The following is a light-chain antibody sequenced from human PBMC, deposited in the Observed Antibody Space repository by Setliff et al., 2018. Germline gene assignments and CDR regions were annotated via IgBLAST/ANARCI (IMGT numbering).Light chain of an antibody. CDR1: SSNIGAGYD. J-gene: IGLJ1*01. CDR3: QSYDSSLSGSGV. CDR2: GNS. V-gene: IGLV1-40*01. Sequence: QSVLTQPPSVSGAPGQRVTISCTGSSSNIGAGYDVHWYQQLPGTAPKLLIYGNSNRSSGVPDRFSGSKSGTSASLAITGLQAEDEADYYCQSYDSSLSGSGVFGTGTKV.